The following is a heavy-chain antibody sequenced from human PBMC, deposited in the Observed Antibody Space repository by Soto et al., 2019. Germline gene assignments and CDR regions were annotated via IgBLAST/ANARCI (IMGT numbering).Heavy chain of an antibody. Sequence: SETLSLTCTVSGGSIRSGDYYWSWIRQPPGKGLESIGYIYYSGSTYYNPSLKSRVTISVDTSKNQFSLKLSSVTAADTAVYYCARSLRRGPPFDYWAQGTLVTVSS. J-gene: IGHJ4*02. D-gene: IGHD3-10*01. CDR2: IYYSGST. CDR1: GGSIRSGDYY. CDR3: ARSLRRGPPFDY. V-gene: IGHV4-30-4*01.